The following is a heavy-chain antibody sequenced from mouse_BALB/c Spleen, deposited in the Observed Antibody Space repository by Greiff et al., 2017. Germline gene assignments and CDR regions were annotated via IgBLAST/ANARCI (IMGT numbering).Heavy chain of an antibody. CDR1: GFTFSSYA. CDR3: ARIPLTTGFAY. J-gene: IGHJ3*01. Sequence: EVKLVESGGGLVKPGGSLKLSCAASGFTFSSYAMSWVRQSPEKRLEWVAEISSGGSYTYYPDTVTGRFTISRDNAKNTLYLEMSSLRSEDTAMYYCARIPLTTGFAYWGQGTLVTVSA. D-gene: IGHD1-1*01. CDR2: ISSGGSYT. V-gene: IGHV5-9-4*01.